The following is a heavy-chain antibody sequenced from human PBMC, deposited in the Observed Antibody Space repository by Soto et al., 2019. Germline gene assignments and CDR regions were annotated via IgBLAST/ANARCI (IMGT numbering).Heavy chain of an antibody. D-gene: IGHD2-15*01. V-gene: IGHV4-34*09. CDR2: INHSGRT. Sequence: SETLSLTCAVYGGAFSGYYWSCIRQPPGKGLEWIVEINHSGRTYYNPSLKSRVTISGDASKNQFYLTLSSVTAADKAVYYCVRGGGYDSFDFWGQGIQVT. CDR1: GGAFSGYY. J-gene: IGHJ4*02. CDR3: VRGGGYDSFDF.